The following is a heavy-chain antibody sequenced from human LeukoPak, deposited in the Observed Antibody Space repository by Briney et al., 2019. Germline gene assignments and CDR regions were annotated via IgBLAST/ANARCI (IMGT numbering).Heavy chain of an antibody. CDR1: GFTVSSNY. D-gene: IGHD3-10*01. CDR2: IYSGGST. V-gene: IGHV3-66*01. Sequence: GGSLRLSCAASGFTVSSNYMSWVRQAPGKGLEWVSVIYSGGSTYYADSVKGRFTISRDNSKNTLYLQMNSLRAEDTAVYYCAREGIWFGELPSDYWGQGTLVTVSS. CDR3: AREGIWFGELPSDY. J-gene: IGHJ4*02.